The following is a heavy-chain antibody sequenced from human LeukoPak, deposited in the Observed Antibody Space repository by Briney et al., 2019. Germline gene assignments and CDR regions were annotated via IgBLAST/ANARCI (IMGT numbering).Heavy chain of an antibody. Sequence: ASVKVSCKASGYTFTGYYMHWVRQAPGQGLEWMGWINPNSGGTNYAQKFQGRVTMTRDTSISTAYMELSRLRSDDTAVYYCARATRYYYDSSGYYYISYWGQGTLVTVSS. J-gene: IGHJ4*02. D-gene: IGHD3-22*01. CDR2: INPNSGGT. CDR1: GYTFTGYY. CDR3: ARATRYYYDSSGYYYISY. V-gene: IGHV1-2*02.